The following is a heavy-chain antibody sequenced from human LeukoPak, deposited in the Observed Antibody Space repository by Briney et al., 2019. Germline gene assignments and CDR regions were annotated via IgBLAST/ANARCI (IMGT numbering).Heavy chain of an antibody. CDR1: GGSISSSSYY. Sequence: PSETLSLTCTVSGGSISSSSYYWGWIRQPPGEGLEWIGSIYYSGSTYYNPSLKSRVTISVDTSKNQFSLKLSSVTAADTAVYYCARPVVPAANGAFYIWGQGTMVTVSS. J-gene: IGHJ3*02. CDR3: ARPVVPAANGAFYI. D-gene: IGHD2-2*01. CDR2: IYYSGST. V-gene: IGHV4-39*01.